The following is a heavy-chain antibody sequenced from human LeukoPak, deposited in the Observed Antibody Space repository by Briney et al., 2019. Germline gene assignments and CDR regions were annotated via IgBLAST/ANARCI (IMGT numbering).Heavy chain of an antibody. CDR3: ARTRSTSPRSSMDV. CDR2: IYYSGSA. D-gene: IGHD2-2*01. V-gene: IGHV4-59*01. Sequence: SETLSLTCTASGGSFSSYYWSWIRQPPGKGLEWIGYIYYSGSANYNASLKSRVTISVEKTKNQFSLKLSSVTAGDTAVYYCARTRSTSPRSSMDVWGQGTTVTVSS. CDR1: GGSFSSYY. J-gene: IGHJ6*02.